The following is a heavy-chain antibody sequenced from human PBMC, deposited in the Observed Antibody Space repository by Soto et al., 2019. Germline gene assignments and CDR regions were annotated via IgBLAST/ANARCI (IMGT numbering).Heavy chain of an antibody. Sequence: QVQLVQSGAEVKKPGASVKVSCKASGYTFTGYYMHWVRQAPGQGLEWRGWINPNSGDTNYAQKFQGWVTMTRDTSISTAYMELSRLRSDDTAVYYCATQRDYGDYGAFDYWGQGTLVTVSS. CDR3: ATQRDYGDYGAFDY. CDR1: GYTFTGYY. CDR2: INPNSGDT. D-gene: IGHD4-17*01. V-gene: IGHV1-2*04. J-gene: IGHJ4*02.